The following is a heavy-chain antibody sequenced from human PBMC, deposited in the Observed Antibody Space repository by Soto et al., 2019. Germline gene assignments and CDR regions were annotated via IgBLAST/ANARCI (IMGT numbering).Heavy chain of an antibody. J-gene: IGHJ4*02. CDR3: AGPIAAAGTFRYYFDY. CDR1: GGTFSSYA. V-gene: IGHV1-69*01. D-gene: IGHD6-13*01. Sequence: QVQLVQSGAEVKKPGSSVKVSCTASGGTFSSYAISWVRQAPGQGLEWMGGIIPIFGTANYAQKFQGRVTITADESTSTAYMELSSLRSEDTAVYYCAGPIAAAGTFRYYFDYWGQGTLVTVSS. CDR2: IIPIFGTA.